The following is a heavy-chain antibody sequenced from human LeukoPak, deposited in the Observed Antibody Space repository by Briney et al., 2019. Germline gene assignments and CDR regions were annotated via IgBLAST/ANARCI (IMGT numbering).Heavy chain of an antibody. CDR2: ISYSGST. D-gene: IGHD6-13*01. V-gene: IGHV4-31*03. CDR1: GASISSGGSY. CDR3: ARVAAAALNWFDP. Sequence: PSQTLSLTCTVSGASISSGGSYWTWIRQHPGKGLEWIGYISYSGSTYYNPSLKSRVTISVDTSKNQFSLKLSSMTAADTAVYYCARVAAAALNWFDPWGQGTLVTVSS. J-gene: IGHJ5*02.